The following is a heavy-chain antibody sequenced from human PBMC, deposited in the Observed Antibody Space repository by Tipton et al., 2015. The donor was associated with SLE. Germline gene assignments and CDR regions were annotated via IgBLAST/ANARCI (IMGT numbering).Heavy chain of an antibody. CDR2: ISSSSTYI. CDR1: GFSFSYYN. J-gene: IGHJ5*02. D-gene: IGHD3-3*01. V-gene: IGHV3-21*01. Sequence: SLRLSCAASGFSFSYYNMNWVRQAPGKGLEWVSSISSSSTYIHYVDSVKGRFTISRDNAKDSLYLQMNSLRAEDTAVYYCIRDRITIFGVVSWGQGTLVTVSS. CDR3: IRDRITIFGVVS.